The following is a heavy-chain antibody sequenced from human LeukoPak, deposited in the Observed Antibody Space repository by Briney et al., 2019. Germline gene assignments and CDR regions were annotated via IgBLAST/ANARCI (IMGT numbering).Heavy chain of an antibody. CDR1: GGSVSSGDYY. CDR3: AGTSGWYIYHFDF. CDR2: IYYDGRT. J-gene: IGHJ4*02. V-gene: IGHV4-61*08. D-gene: IGHD6-19*01. Sequence: PSETLSLTCTVSGGSVSSGDYYWTWLRQPPGKGLEWIGYIYYDGRTDYNPSLKSRVTISLDTSENQFSLKLSSVTAADTAVYFCAGTSGWYIYHFDFWGQGTLVTVSS.